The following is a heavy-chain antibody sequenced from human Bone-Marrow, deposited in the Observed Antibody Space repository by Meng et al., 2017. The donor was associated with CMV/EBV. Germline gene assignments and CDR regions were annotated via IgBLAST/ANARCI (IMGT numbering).Heavy chain of an antibody. D-gene: IGHD2-15*01. CDR2: FIPMFGTA. J-gene: IGHJ4*02. CDR1: GDTFINYA. V-gene: IGHV1-69*05. Sequence: SVKVSCKASGDTFINYAISWVRQAPGQGLEWMGGFIPMFGTAKYAQKFQGRLTITTDESSSTAYMEVSNLRSEDTAVYYCARDRQWSTVLDYWGQGKLVNVAS. CDR3: ARDRQWSTVLDY.